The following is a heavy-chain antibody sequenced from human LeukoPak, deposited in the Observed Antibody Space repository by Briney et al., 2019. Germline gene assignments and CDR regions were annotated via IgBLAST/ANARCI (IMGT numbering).Heavy chain of an antibody. CDR2: TYYRSKCYN. V-gene: IGHV6-1*01. CDR1: GDRVSSNSAA. CDR3: ARDPVGYCSGGSCWTRGWFDP. J-gene: IGHJ5*02. Sequence: SQTLSLTCAISGDRVSSNSAAWNWIRQSPSRGLEWLGRTYYRSKCYNDYAVSVKSRITINPDTSKNQFSLQLNSVTPEDTAVYYCARDPVGYCSGGSCWTRGWFDPWGQGTLVTVSS. D-gene: IGHD2-15*01.